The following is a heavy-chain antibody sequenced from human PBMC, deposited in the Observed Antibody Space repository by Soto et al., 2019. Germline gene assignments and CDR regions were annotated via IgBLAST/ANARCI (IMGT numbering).Heavy chain of an antibody. Sequence: RVSLRLSCAASGFTFSSYAMSWVRQAPGKGLEWVSAISGSGGSTYYADSVKGRFTISRDNSKNTLYLQMNSLRAEDTAVYYCASLWDVGSGSSFDYWGQGTLVTVSS. D-gene: IGHD3-10*01. CDR2: ISGSGGST. CDR3: ASLWDVGSGSSFDY. V-gene: IGHV3-23*01. J-gene: IGHJ4*02. CDR1: GFTFSSYA.